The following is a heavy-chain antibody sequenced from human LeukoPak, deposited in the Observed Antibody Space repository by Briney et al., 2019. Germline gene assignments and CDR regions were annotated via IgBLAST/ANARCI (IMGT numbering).Heavy chain of an antibody. CDR2: IPYDGSSK. J-gene: IGHJ4*02. CDR1: GFTFSSYG. V-gene: IGHV3-30*02. CDR3: AKDSVGGTYLDF. D-gene: IGHD1-26*01. Sequence: GGSLRLSCAASGFTFSSYGMHWVRQAPGKGLEWVTFIPYDGSSKYCADSVKGRFTISRDNSKNTLYLQMHSLRAEDMAVYYCAKDSVGGTYLDFWGQGTLVTVSS.